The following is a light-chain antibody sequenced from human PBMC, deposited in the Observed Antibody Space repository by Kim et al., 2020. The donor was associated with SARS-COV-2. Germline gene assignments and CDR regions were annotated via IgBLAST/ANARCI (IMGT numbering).Light chain of an antibody. J-gene: IGLJ1*01. V-gene: IGLV3-1*01. Sequence: SYELTQPPSVSVSPGQTASITCSGDKLGDKYACWYQQKPGQSPVLVIYQDSKRPSGIPERFSGSNSGNTATLTISGTQAMDEADYYCQASDSSNYVFGTG. CDR3: QASDSSNYV. CDR1: KLGDKY. CDR2: QDS.